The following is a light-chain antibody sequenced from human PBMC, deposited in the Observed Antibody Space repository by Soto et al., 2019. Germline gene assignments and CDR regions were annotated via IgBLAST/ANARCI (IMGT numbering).Light chain of an antibody. Sequence: QSALTQPPSVSGAPGQRVTISCTGSSSNIGAGYDVHWYQQLPGTAPKLLIYGNSNRPSGVPDRFSGSKSGTSASLAITGLQAEDEADYYCCSYAGSSTLYVFGTGTKVTVL. J-gene: IGLJ1*01. CDR1: SSNIGAGYD. CDR2: GNS. V-gene: IGLV1-40*01. CDR3: CSYAGSSTLYV.